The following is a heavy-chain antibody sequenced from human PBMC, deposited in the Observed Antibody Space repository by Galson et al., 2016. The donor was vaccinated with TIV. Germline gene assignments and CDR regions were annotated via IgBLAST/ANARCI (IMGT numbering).Heavy chain of an antibody. Sequence: SVKVSCKASGGPLRNYAISWVRQAPGQGLEWMGRIIAIFGAANYAQKFQGRVTITADESTNTVYLELSSLTSEDTAVYYCARLPSYYGSGNHWFDPWGQGTLVTVSS. CDR3: ARLPSYYGSGNHWFDP. D-gene: IGHD3-10*01. CDR2: IIAIFGAA. J-gene: IGHJ5*02. V-gene: IGHV1-69*13. CDR1: GGPLRNYA.